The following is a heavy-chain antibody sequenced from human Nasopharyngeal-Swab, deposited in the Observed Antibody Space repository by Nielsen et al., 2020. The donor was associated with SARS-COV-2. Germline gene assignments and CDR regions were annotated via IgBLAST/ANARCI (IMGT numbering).Heavy chain of an antibody. Sequence: WVRQAPGQGLEWMGWISVYTGNANYAQKLQGRVTMTTDTSTSTAYMELRSLRSDDTAVYYCAREAGVVTLYGMDVWGQGTTVTVSS. V-gene: IGHV1-18*01. D-gene: IGHD2-21*02. CDR3: AREAGVVTLYGMDV. J-gene: IGHJ6*02. CDR2: ISVYTGNA.